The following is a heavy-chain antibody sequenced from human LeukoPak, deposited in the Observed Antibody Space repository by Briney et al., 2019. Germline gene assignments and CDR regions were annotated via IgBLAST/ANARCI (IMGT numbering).Heavy chain of an antibody. CDR2: ISAYNGNT. V-gene: IGHV1-18*01. D-gene: IGHD3-22*01. CDR3: AREGYDSSGFDY. Sequence: ASVKVSCKASGYTFTSYGISWVRQAPGQGLEWMGWISAYNGNTNYAQKFQGRVTITADESTSTAYMELSSLRSEDTAVYYCAREGYDSSGFDYWGQGTLVTVSS. CDR1: GYTFTSYG. J-gene: IGHJ4*02.